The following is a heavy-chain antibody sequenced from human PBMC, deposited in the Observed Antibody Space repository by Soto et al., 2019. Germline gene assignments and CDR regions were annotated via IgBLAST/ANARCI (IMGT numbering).Heavy chain of an antibody. CDR2: IIPILGIA. CDR1: GGTFSSYT. J-gene: IGHJ4*02. V-gene: IGHV1-69*02. CDR3: ARDDGLAYCGGDCYS. Sequence: QVQLVQSGAEVKKPGSSVKVSCKVSGGTFSSYTISWVRQAPGQGLEWMGRIIPILGIANYAQQFQSRVTITADKSTSTAFMELSSLRSEETAVYYCARDDGLAYCGGDCYSWGQGTLVTVSS. D-gene: IGHD2-21*02.